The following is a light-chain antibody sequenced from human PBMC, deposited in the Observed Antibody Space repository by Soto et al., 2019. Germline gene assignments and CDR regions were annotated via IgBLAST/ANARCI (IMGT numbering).Light chain of an antibody. CDR2: EVN. Sequence: QSALTQPASVSGSPGQSITISCTGTRYDVGAYNYVSWYQQYPGKAPKLIISEVNNRPSGVSHRFSGSKSGNTASLTISGLQAEDEADYYCISYTTSSTSVFGTGTKVTVL. J-gene: IGLJ1*01. CDR1: RYDVGAYNY. CDR3: ISYTTSSTSV. V-gene: IGLV2-14*01.